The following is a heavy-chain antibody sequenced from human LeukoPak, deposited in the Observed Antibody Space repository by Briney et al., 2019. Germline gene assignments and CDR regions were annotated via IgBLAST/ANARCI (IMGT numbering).Heavy chain of an antibody. CDR2: MNPNSGNT. J-gene: IGHJ6*03. CDR3: ARGSPSSGYYRGFHYYYYMDV. CDR1: GYTFSSYD. Sequence: ASVKVSCKASGYTFSSYDINWVRQATGQGLEWMGWMNPNSGNTGYAQKFQGRVTMTRDTSTSTAYMELSRLRSDDTAVYYCARGSPSSGYYRGFHYYYYMDVWGKGTTVTVSS. V-gene: IGHV1-8*01. D-gene: IGHD3-3*01.